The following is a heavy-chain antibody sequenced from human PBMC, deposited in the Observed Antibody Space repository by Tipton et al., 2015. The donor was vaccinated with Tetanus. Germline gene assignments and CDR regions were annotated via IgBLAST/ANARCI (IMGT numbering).Heavy chain of an antibody. CDR2: IRQDGSEK. Sequence: SLRLSCAASGFTFNSDWMTWVRQAPGKGLEWVANIRQDGSEKYYVDSVKGRFTISRDNAKNSLYLQMNSLRAEDTAVYYCSRDPNVDVVVVEPYDAFDIWGQGTMVTVSS. V-gene: IGHV3-7*01. J-gene: IGHJ3*02. D-gene: IGHD2-15*01. CDR1: GFTFNSDW. CDR3: SRDPNVDVVVVEPYDAFDI.